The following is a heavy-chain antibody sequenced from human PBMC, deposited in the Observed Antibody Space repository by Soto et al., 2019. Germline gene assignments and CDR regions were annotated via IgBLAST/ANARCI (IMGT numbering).Heavy chain of an antibody. J-gene: IGHJ5*01. Sequence: SETLSLTCAVYGGSFSGHSWTWIRQSPGKGLEWIGDINHSGRVNYSPSLKSRVTISLDTSKNQFSLTLSAVTAADTAMYYCSTRTYDTNGYYRFDPWGQGTLVTVSS. V-gene: IGHV4-34*01. CDR1: GGSFSGHS. D-gene: IGHD3-22*01. CDR2: INHSGRV. CDR3: STRTYDTNGYYRFDP.